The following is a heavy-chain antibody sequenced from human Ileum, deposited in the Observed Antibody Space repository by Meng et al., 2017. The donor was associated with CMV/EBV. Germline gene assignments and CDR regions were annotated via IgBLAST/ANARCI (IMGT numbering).Heavy chain of an antibody. J-gene: IGHJ4*02. Sequence: AHSGFTFSSVAMTGVRQAPGKGLEWVSAMNYNGASTYYTDSVKGRFTIARDNSRNTVSLQMNSLRAEDTAVYFCVKMDSAMVPSDYWGQGTLVTVSS. D-gene: IGHD5-18*01. CDR3: VKMDSAMVPSDY. V-gene: IGHV3-23*01. CDR2: MNYNGAST. CDR1: GFTFSSVA.